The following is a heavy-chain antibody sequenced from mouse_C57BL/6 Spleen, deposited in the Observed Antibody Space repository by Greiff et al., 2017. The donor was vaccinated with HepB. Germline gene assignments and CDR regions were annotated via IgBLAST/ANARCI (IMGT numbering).Heavy chain of an antibody. CDR2: ISPGSGST. J-gene: IGHJ2*01. CDR3: ARWNFDY. CDR1: GYTFTGYW. V-gene: IGHV1-9*01. Sequence: QVQLQQSGAELMKPGASVTLSCTATGYTFTGYWIEWVTQRPGHGLEWIGEISPGSGSTNYNEKCKGKATFTADTSSNTAYMQLSSLTTEDSAIYYCARWNFDYWGQGTTLTVSS.